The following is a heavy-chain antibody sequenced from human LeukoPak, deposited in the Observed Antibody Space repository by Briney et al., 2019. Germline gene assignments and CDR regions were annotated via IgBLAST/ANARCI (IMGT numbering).Heavy chain of an antibody. V-gene: IGHV4-34*01. CDR3: ARGLRLPMVRGTFDY. J-gene: IGHJ4*01. CDR1: GGSFSGYY. Sequence: SETLSLTCAVYGGSFSGYYWSWIRQPPGKGLEWIGEINHSGSTNYNPSLKSRVTISVDTSKNQFSLKLSSVTAADTAVYYCARGLRLPMVRGTFDYWGHGTLVTVSS. CDR2: INHSGST. D-gene: IGHD3-10*01.